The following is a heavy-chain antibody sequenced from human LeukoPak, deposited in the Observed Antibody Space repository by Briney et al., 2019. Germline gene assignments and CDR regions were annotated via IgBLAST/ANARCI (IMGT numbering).Heavy chain of an antibody. J-gene: IGHJ4*02. CDR2: LSSIGST. CDR3: AREGTYYDSSGLPLYYFDY. D-gene: IGHD3-22*01. V-gene: IGHV4-31*03. Sequence: SETLSLTCTVSGVSISSGNYYWTWIRQRPGKGLEWLGCLSSIGSTYYNPSLKSRLSISVGTSKNQFSLSLTSVTAADTAVYYCAREGTYYDSSGLPLYYFDYWGQGTLVTVSS. CDR1: GVSISSGNYY.